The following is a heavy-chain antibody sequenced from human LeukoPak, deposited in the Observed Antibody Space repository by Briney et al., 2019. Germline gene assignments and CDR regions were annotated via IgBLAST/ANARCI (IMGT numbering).Heavy chain of an antibody. J-gene: IGHJ5*02. CDR1: GYTFNSYG. Sequence: PGGSLRLSCAASGYTFNSYGLHWVRQAPGKGLEWLADIWYDGSKKYYADSVKGRFTISRDDSKNTLYLQMNSLRAEETAVYYCAKDRCSSTTCHGPNWFDPWGQGTLVTVSS. CDR3: AKDRCSSTTCHGPNWFDP. D-gene: IGHD2-2*01. CDR2: IWYDGSKK. V-gene: IGHV3-33*06.